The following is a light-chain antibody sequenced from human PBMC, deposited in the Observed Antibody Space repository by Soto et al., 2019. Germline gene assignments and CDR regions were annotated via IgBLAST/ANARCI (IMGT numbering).Light chain of an antibody. CDR2: DSS. V-gene: IGKV3-11*01. CDR1: QSVNSY. Sequence: EIVLTQSPATLSLSPGERATLSCRASQSVNSYLAWYQQKPGQAPRLLIYDSSNRAAVIPARFSGSGFGTDFDLTISRLGPEDFGVYYCQQRSNWPRTFGQGTKVEIK. J-gene: IGKJ1*01. CDR3: QQRSNWPRT.